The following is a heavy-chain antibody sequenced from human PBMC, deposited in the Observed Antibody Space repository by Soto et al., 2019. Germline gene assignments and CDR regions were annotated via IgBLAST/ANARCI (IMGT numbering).Heavy chain of an antibody. CDR2: IYPDDSDT. J-gene: IGHJ4*02. V-gene: IGHV5-51*01. CDR3: ARGNYSSQPGGLDF. D-gene: IGHD4-4*01. Sequence: WVRQLPGKGLEWMGTIYPDDSDTRDSPSFQGQVTISADKSIRTAYLQWGSLNALDIVLYHCARGNYSSQPGGLDFWGQGT.